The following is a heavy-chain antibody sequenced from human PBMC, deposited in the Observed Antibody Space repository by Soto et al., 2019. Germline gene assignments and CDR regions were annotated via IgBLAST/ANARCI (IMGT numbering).Heavy chain of an antibody. CDR1: GFTVDDYA. D-gene: IGHD4-17*01. J-gene: IGHJ4*02. CDR3: AKDMKWGGMTTIHYFDS. Sequence: GGSLRLSCVASGFTVDDYAMHWVLQAPWKGLEWVSGISANGDTIGYADSVKGRFTISRDNAKNSLFLQMNSLRPEDTALYYCAKDMKWGGMTTIHYFDSWGQGTQVTVSS. V-gene: IGHV3-9*01. CDR2: ISANGDTI.